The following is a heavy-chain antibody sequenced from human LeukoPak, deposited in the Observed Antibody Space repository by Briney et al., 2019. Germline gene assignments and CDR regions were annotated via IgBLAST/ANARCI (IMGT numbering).Heavy chain of an antibody. CDR1: GFTFSTHA. D-gene: IGHD2-15*01. CDR2: ISGIGGST. Sequence: GGSLRLSCAASGFTFSTHAMSWVRQAPGKGVEWVSAISGIGGSTYHADSVNGRFTISRDNSKSTLFLQMNSLRAEDTAIYYCAMTMKYCRGGTCQEAFEIWGQGTMVTVSS. CDR3: AMTMKYCRGGTCQEAFEI. J-gene: IGHJ3*02. V-gene: IGHV3-23*01.